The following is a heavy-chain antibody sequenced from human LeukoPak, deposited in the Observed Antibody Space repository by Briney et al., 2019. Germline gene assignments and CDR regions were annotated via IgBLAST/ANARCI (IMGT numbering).Heavy chain of an antibody. CDR1: GGSISSSRYY. V-gene: IGHV4-39*02. Sequence: PSETLSLTCTVSGGSISSSRYYWGWIRQPPGKGLECIGNIYYSGSTYYNPSLKSRVTISVDTSKNQFSLKLSSVTAADTAVYYCARDYTSGLHYFDYWGQGTLVTVSS. J-gene: IGHJ4*02. CDR2: IYYSGST. CDR3: ARDYTSGLHYFDY. D-gene: IGHD6-19*01.